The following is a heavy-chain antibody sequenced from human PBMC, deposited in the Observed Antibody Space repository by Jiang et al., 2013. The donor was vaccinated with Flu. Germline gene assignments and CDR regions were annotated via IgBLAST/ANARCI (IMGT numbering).Heavy chain of an antibody. Sequence: SSYAISWVRQAPGQGLEWMGGIIPIFGTANYAQKFQGRVTITADESTSTAYMELSSLRSEDTAVYYCARGGGYSYGYGSRLFDYWGQGTLVTVSS. CDR1: SSYA. J-gene: IGHJ4*02. CDR2: IIPIFGTA. D-gene: IGHD5-18*01. V-gene: IGHV1-69*01. CDR3: ARGGGYSYGYGSRLFDY.